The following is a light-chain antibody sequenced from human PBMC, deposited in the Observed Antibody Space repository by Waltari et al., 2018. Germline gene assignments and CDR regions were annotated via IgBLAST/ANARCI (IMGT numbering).Light chain of an antibody. V-gene: IGLV6-57*03. CDR3: QSYDTTTHWV. CDR2: EDN. J-gene: IGLJ3*02. CDR1: SGSTASNF. Sequence: NFMLTQPHSVSESPGKTVIISCTRSSGSTASNFVPWYPQRPGSAPTTVIFEDNERPSGVPDRFSGSIDSSSNSASLTISGLRTEDEADYYCQSYDTTTHWVFGGGTKLTVL.